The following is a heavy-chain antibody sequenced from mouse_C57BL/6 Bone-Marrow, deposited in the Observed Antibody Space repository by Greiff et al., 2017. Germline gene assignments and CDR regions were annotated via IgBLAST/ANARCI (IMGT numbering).Heavy chain of an antibody. J-gene: IGHJ3*01. CDR2: ISDGGSYT. D-gene: IGHD1-1*01. Sequence: DVKLVESGGGLVKPGGSLKLSCAASGFTFSSYAMSWVRQTPEKRLEWVATISDGGSYTYYPDNVKGRFTISRDNAKNNLYLQMSHLKSEDTARYYCARVYPDWGQGTLVTVSA. V-gene: IGHV5-4*03. CDR3: ARVYPD. CDR1: GFTFSSYA.